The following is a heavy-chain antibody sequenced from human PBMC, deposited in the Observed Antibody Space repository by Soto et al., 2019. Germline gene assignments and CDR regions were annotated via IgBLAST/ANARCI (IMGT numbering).Heavy chain of an antibody. CDR1: GGRFSIYT. CDR3: TLGSWSAEVCAI. D-gene: IGHD6-13*01. J-gene: IGHJ3*02. V-gene: IGHV1-69*02. CDR2: IIPMFDIA. Sequence: QVQLVQSGVEVKKPGSSVKVSCKAAGGRFSIYTVFWVRQAPGQGLEWMGRIIPMFDIANYAQNFQGRVTFNADKFTDTVYMEMLNLRSDDTAVYYCTLGSWSAEVCAIWGQGTLVTVSS.